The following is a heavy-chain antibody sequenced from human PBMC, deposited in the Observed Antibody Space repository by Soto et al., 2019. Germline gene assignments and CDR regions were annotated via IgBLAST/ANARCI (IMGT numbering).Heavy chain of an antibody. CDR2: INHSGST. J-gene: IGHJ6*02. D-gene: IGHD3-16*01. V-gene: IGHV4-34*01. Sequence: SETLSLTCAVYGGSFIGYYWSWILQPPGKGLEWIGEINHSGSTNYNPSLKSRVTISVDTSKNQFSLKLSSVTAADTAVYYCARVDYDQARGMDVWGQGTTVTVSS. CDR1: GGSFIGYY. CDR3: ARVDYDQARGMDV.